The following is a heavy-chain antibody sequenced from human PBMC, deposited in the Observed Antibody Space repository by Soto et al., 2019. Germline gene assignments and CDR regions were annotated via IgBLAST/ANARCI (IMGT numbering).Heavy chain of an antibody. J-gene: IGHJ4*02. CDR1: GFSLSAHGVG. D-gene: IGHD4-17*01. CDR3: AHSDYGDYFDY. CDR2: IYWDDDK. V-gene: IGHV2-5*02. Sequence: QITLKDSGPTLVKPTQTLTLTCTFSGFSLSAHGVGVGWIRQPPGKALEWLALIYWDDDKRYSPSLKSRLTITKDTSKNQVVLTMTNMVPVDTATYFCAHSDYGDYFDYWGQGTLVTVSS.